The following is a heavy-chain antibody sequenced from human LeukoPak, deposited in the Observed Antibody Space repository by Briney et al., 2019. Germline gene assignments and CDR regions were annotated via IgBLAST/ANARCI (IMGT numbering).Heavy chain of an antibody. J-gene: IGHJ5*02. D-gene: IGHD6-19*01. CDR2: IYYSGST. V-gene: IGHV4-39*01. CDR1: GGSISSSSYY. CDR3: ARHVLSSGWYVSWFDP. Sequence: SETLSLTCTVSGGSISSSSYYWGWIRQPPGKGLEWIGSIYYSGSTYYNPSLKSRVTISVDTSKNQFSLKLSSVTAADTAVYYCARHVLSSGWYVSWFDPWGQGTLVTVSS.